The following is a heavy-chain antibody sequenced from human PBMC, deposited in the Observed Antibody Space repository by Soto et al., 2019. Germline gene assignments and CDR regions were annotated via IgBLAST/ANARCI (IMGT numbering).Heavy chain of an antibody. CDR1: GGSISSSSYY. V-gene: IGHV4-39*07. CDR3: ARDWGHDALDI. CDR2: IYYSGST. D-gene: IGHD7-27*01. J-gene: IGHJ3*02. Sequence: PSETLSLTCTVSGGSISSSSYYWGWIRQPPGKGLEWIGSIYYSGSTYYNPSLKSRVTISVDTSKNQFSLKLSSVTAADTAVYYCARDWGHDALDIWGRGTMVSIS.